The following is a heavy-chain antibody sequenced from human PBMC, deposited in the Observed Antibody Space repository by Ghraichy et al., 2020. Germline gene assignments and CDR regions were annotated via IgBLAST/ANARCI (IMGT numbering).Heavy chain of an antibody. J-gene: IGHJ4*02. CDR3: TCFDGYNVDY. D-gene: IGHD5-24*01. Sequence: SCAASGFTFSSYGMHWVRQAPGKGLEWVAVIWYDGSNKYYADSVKGRFTISRDNSKNTLYLQMNSLRAEDTAVYYCTCFDGYNVDYWGQGTLVTVS. V-gene: IGHV3-33*01. CDR2: IWYDGSNK. CDR1: GFTFSSYG.